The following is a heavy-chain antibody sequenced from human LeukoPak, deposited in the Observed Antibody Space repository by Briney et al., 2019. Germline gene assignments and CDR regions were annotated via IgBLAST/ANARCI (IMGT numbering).Heavy chain of an antibody. J-gene: IGHJ4*02. CDR3: ATADKWEPLGY. V-gene: IGHV1-24*01. CDR2: FDPEDGES. D-gene: IGHD1-26*01. CDR1: GASLSETS. Sequence: ASVKVSCKVSGASLSETSIHWVRQAPGQWLEWMGGFDPEDGESIFAQRFQGRFSMTEDTSTDTAYMELRGLRPEDTAVYYCATADKWEPLGYWGQGTLVTVSS.